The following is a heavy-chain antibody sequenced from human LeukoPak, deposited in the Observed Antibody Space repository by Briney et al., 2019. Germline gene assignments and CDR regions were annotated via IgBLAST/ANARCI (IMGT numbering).Heavy chain of an antibody. V-gene: IGHV1-18*01. D-gene: IGHD3-16*01. CDR1: GYTFTSYG. J-gene: IGHJ4*02. CDR3: ARAVVYDNVWGSYPTDY. CDR2: ISIYNGNT. Sequence: ASVKLSCKASGYTFTSYGITWVRQAPGQGLEWMGWISIYNGNTNYAQKLQGRVTMTTDTSTSTAYMELRSLRSDDTAVYYCARAVVYDNVWGSYPTDYWGQGTLVTVSS.